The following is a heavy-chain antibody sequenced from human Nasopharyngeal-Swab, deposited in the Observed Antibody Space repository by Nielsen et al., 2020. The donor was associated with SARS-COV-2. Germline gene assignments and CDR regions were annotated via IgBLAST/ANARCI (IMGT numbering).Heavy chain of an antibody. CDR1: GDSISSSGYY. D-gene: IGHD2-8*01. CDR2: LYYTRDT. CDR3: ARVVQARVTFDY. V-gene: IGHV4-39*07. J-gene: IGHJ4*02. Sequence: SETLSLTCSVSGDSISSSGYYWGWVRQPPGKGLEWIGRLYYTRDTYYNPSLRGRVTLSVDTSKNQVSLKLSSVTAADTAIYYCARVVQARVTFDYWGQGLLVTVSS.